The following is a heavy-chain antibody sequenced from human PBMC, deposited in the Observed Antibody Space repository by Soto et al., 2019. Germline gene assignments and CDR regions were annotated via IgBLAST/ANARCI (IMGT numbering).Heavy chain of an antibody. CDR2: VSAYNGNT. CDR3: ARGSDWIDY. CDR1: GYTFTSSD. J-gene: IGHJ4*02. V-gene: IGHV1-18*01. Sequence: QVHLVQSGAEVKKPGASVKVSCKASGYTFTSSDISWVRQAPGQGLEWLGWVSAYNGNTNSAQKLQGRFTMTTDASTTTVYMELRSLRSDDTAIYYCARGSDWIDYWGQGTLVTVSS. D-gene: IGHD1-1*01.